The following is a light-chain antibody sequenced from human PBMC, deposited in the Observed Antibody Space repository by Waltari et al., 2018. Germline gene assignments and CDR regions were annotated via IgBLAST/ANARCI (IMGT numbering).Light chain of an antibody. Sequence: DIVMTQSPLSLPVTPGAPASISCSSSQSLLHVNGYNYLDWYLQKPGQSPKLLIYLGSNRASGVPDRFSGSGSGTDFTLKISRVEAEDVGVYYCMQALQTPLTFGGGTRLEIK. J-gene: IGKJ5*01. CDR3: MQALQTPLT. V-gene: IGKV2-28*01. CDR2: LGS. CDR1: QSLLHVNGYNY.